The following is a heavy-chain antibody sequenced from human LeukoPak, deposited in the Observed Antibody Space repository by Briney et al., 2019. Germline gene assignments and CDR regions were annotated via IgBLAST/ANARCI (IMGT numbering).Heavy chain of an antibody. CDR1: GFTFSRNW. V-gene: IGHV3-23*01. CDR2: ISGGAVST. Sequence: GGSLRLSCAASGFTFSRNWMSWVRQAPGRGLEWVSGISGGAVSTNYADSVKGRFTISRDNSKNTLYLQMNSLRAEDAAVYYCARSGRYCSGGSCYQEASLDYWGQGTLVTVSS. D-gene: IGHD2-15*01. CDR3: ARSGRYCSGGSCYQEASLDY. J-gene: IGHJ4*02.